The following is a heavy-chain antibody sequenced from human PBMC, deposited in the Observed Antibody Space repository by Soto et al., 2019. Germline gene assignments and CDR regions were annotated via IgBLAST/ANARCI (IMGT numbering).Heavy chain of an antibody. CDR2: IYPGDSDT. V-gene: IGHV5-51*01. Sequence: EVQLVQSGAEVKKPGESLKISCEASGYSFTTYWIGWVRQMPGKGLEWMGIIYPGDSDTRYSPSFQGQVTISADKSISTAYLQWSSLKASDTAIYYCARHREVGATMSDFQHWGQGTLVTVSS. D-gene: IGHD1-26*01. CDR3: ARHREVGATMSDFQH. J-gene: IGHJ1*01. CDR1: GYSFTTYW.